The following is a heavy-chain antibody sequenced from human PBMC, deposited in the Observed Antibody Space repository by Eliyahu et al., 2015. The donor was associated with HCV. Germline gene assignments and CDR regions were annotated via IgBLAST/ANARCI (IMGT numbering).Heavy chain of an antibody. Sequence: EVQLVQSGAEVKKPGESLKISCKGSGYSFTTYWIGWVRQMPGKGLEWMGIMYPGDSDIKYSPAFQGQATISADKSISTAYLQWSSLKASDTAMYYCARLRGSYYFDNWGQGALVTVSS. CDR3: ARLRGSYYFDN. J-gene: IGHJ4*02. V-gene: IGHV5-51*03. CDR1: GYSFTTYW. CDR2: MYPGDSDI. D-gene: IGHD1-26*01.